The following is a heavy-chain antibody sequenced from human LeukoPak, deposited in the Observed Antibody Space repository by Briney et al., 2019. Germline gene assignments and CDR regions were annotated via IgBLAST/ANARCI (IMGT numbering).Heavy chain of an antibody. D-gene: IGHD2/OR15-2a*01. Sequence: SETLSLTCAVSGASISSTNWWSWIRQPPGKGLEWIGSIYYSGSTYYNPSLKSRVTISVDTSKNQFSLKLSSVTAADTAVYYCARLSLFLNFDYWGQGTLVTVSS. CDR2: IYYSGST. V-gene: IGHV4-39*01. J-gene: IGHJ4*02. CDR3: ARLSLFLNFDY. CDR1: GASISSTNW.